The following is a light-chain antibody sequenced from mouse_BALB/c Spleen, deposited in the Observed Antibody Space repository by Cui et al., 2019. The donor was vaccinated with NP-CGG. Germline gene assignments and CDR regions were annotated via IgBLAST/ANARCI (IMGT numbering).Light chain of an antibody. J-gene: IGLJ1*01. Sequence: QAVVTQESALTTSPGETVTLTCRSSTGAVTTSNYANWVQEKPDHLFTGLIGGTNNRAPGVPARFSGSLIGDKAALTITGAQTEDEAIYFYVLWYSNHWVFGGGTKLTVL. CDR1: TGAVTTSNY. CDR3: VLWYSNHWV. V-gene: IGLV1*01. CDR2: GTN.